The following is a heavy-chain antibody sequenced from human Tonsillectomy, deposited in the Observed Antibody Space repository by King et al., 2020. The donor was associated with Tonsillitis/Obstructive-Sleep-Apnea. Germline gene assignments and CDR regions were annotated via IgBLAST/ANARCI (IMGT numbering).Heavy chain of an antibody. CDR1: GGSISSYY. CDR2: IYYSGDT. J-gene: IGHJ4*02. CDR3: ARVRGVVRATFYYFDY. Sequence: QLQESGPGLVKPSETLSLTCTVSGGSISSYYWSWIRQPPGKGLEWIGYIYYSGDTNYNPSLKSRVTISLDTSKNQFSLKLSSVTAADTAVYYCARVRGVVRATFYYFDYWGQGTLVTVSS. V-gene: IGHV4-59*01. D-gene: IGHD1-26*01.